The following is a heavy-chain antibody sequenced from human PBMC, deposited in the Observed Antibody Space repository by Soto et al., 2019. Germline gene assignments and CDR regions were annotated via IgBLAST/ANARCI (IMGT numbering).Heavy chain of an antibody. J-gene: IGHJ4*02. CDR2: IKEDGSEK. CDR3: ARDPHGDYFFDF. D-gene: IGHD3-16*01. CDR1: GFTFSAYW. V-gene: IGHV3-7*01. Sequence: ELQLGESGGRLVQPGGSLRLSCAASGFTFSAYWMSWVRQTPGKGLEWVASIKEDGSEKYYVDSVRGRFTISRDNGKYSFYLQMNSLRAEDTAVYYCARDPHGDYFFDFWGQGTLVTVSS.